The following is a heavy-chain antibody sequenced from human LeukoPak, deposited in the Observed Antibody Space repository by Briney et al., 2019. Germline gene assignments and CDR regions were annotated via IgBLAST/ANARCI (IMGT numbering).Heavy chain of an antibody. V-gene: IGHV3-21*01. D-gene: IGHD4-17*01. CDR2: ISSSSSYI. CDR1: GFTFSSYS. Sequence: GGSLRLSCAASGFTFSSYSMNWVRQAPGKGLEWVSSISSSSSYIYYADSVKGRSTISRDNAKNSLYLQMNSLRAEDTAVYYCARERWRGDYAYYYYYMDVWGKGTTVTVSS. J-gene: IGHJ6*03. CDR3: ARERWRGDYAYYYYYMDV.